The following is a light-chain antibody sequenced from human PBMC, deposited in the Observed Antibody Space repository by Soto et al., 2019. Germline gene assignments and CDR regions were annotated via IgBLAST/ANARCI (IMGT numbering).Light chain of an antibody. CDR2: GAS. CDR1: QSVSSNY. V-gene: IGKV3-20*01. J-gene: IGKJ2*01. Sequence: EIMLTQSPGTLSLSPGERATLSCRASQSVSSNYLAWYQQKPGQAPRLLIYGASSRATGISDRFSGSGSGTDFTLTISRLEPEDFAVYYCQQYGNSPRYTFGQGTRLEIK. CDR3: QQYGNSPRYT.